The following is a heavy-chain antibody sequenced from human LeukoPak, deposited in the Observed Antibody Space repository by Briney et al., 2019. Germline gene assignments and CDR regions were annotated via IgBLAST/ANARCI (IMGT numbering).Heavy chain of an antibody. CDR1: GFTVSSNY. V-gene: IGHV3-66*01. Sequence: PGGSLRLSCAASGFTVSSNYMSWVRQAPGKGLEWVSVIYSGGSTYYADSVKGRFTISRDNSKNTLYLQMNSLRAEDTAVYYCARGLRYFDWLSPGGAFDIWGQGTMVTVSS. CDR2: IYSGGST. J-gene: IGHJ3*02. CDR3: ARGLRYFDWLSPGGAFDI. D-gene: IGHD3-9*01.